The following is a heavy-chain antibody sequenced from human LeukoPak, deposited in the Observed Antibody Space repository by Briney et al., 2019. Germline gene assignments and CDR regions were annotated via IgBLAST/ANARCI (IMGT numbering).Heavy chain of an antibody. J-gene: IGHJ4*02. CDR1: GGTFSSYA. CDR2: IIPIFGTA. D-gene: IGHD6-13*01. Sequence: VASVKVPCKASGGTFSSYAISWVRQAPGQGPEWMGGIIPIFGTANYAQKFQGRVTITADESTSTAYMELSSLRSEDTAVYYCASTGYSSSVVPYWGQGTLVTVSS. V-gene: IGHV1-69*13. CDR3: ASTGYSSSVVPY.